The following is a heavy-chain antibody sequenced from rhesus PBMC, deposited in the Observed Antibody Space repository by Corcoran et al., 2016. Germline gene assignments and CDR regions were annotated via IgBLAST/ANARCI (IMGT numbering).Heavy chain of an antibody. CDR2: IYGSGSST. Sequence: QLQLQESGPGLVKPSETLSVTCAVSGGPISRSYGSWIRQAPGKWLEWIGDIYGSGSSTNYHPSHKTRVALSVDTSKSQLSLKLSSVTTADTAVDYCAREGGFWGQGALVTVSS. V-gene: IGHV4-169*02. CDR3: AREGGF. CDR1: GGPISRSY. D-gene: IGHD1-44*02. J-gene: IGHJ1*01.